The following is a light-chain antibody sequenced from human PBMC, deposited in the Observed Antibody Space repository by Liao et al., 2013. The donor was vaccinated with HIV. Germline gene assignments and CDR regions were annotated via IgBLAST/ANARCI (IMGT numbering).Light chain of an antibody. V-gene: IGLV3-21*01. J-gene: IGLJ3*02. CDR2: YNY. Sequence: SYELTQPPSVSVAPGKTARITCGGNNIGSKSVHWYQQKPGQAPVLVIFYNYDRPSGIPARFSGSNSGNTATLTISGTQAMDEADYYCQAWATSGVFGGGTRLTVL. CDR3: QAWATSGV. CDR1: NIGSKS.